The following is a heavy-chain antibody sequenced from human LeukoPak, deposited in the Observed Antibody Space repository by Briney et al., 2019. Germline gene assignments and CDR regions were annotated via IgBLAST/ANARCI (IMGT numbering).Heavy chain of an antibody. Sequence: TGGSLRLSCAASGFTVSTNYMNWARQAPGKGLEWVSVLYSGGTTYYADSVKGRFTISRDSSKNTLYLQMNSLRAEDTAVYYCARGSGDVIDYWGQGTLVTVSS. CDR3: ARGSGDVIDY. CDR1: GFTVSTNY. D-gene: IGHD4-17*01. J-gene: IGHJ4*02. V-gene: IGHV3-53*01. CDR2: LYSGGTT.